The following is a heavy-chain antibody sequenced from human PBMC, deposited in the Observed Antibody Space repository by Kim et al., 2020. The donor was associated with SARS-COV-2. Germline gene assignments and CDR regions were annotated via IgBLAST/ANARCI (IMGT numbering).Heavy chain of an antibody. CDR1: GFTFSSYG. J-gene: IGHJ6*02. CDR3: AKDSYGSGSYYTFAHYYYGMDV. CDR2: ISYDGSNK. D-gene: IGHD3-10*01. V-gene: IGHV3-30*18. Sequence: GGSLRLSCAASGFTFSSYGMHWVRQAPGKGLEWVAVISYDGSNKYYADSVKGRFTISRDNSKNTLYLQMNSLRAEDTAVYYCAKDSYGSGSYYTFAHYYYGMDVWGQGTTVTVSS.